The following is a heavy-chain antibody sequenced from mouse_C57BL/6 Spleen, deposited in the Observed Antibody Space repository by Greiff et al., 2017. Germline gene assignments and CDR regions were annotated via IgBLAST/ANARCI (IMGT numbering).Heavy chain of an antibody. Sequence: VQLQQSGAELVRPGASVKLSCTASGFNIKDYYMHWVKQRPEQGLEWIGRIDPEDGDTEYAPKFQGKATMTADTSSNTAYLQLSSLTSDDTAVYYCTGYYSNSYWYFDVWGTGTTVTVSS. D-gene: IGHD2-5*01. J-gene: IGHJ1*03. CDR1: GFNIKDYY. CDR2: IDPEDGDT. V-gene: IGHV14-1*01. CDR3: TGYYSNSYWYFDV.